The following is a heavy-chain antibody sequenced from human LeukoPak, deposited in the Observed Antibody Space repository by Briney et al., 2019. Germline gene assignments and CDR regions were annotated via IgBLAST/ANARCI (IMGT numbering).Heavy chain of an antibody. CDR3: ARDYCSSISCYHNWFDP. CDR1: GLTLCIYW. V-gene: IGHV3-7*01. Sequence: TGGSLTLPCALWGLTLCIYWISWVPKAPGRGREWVANKNQGGSEILCVDSVEGRLTISRDNARDSLYLQMNSLRAEDTAVYYCARDYCSSISCYHNWFDPWGQGTLVTVSS. J-gene: IGHJ5*02. CDR2: KNQGGSEI. D-gene: IGHD2-2*01.